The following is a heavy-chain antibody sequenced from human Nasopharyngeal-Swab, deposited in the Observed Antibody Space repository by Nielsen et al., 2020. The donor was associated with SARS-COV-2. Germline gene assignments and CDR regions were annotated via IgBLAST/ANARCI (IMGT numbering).Heavy chain of an antibody. J-gene: IGHJ6*02. V-gene: IGHV3-30*18. Sequence: WIRQPPGKGLEWVAVISYDGSNKYYADSVKGRFTISRDNSKNTLYLQMNSLRAEDTAVYYCAKDRGSSGYYYGMDGWGQGTTVTVSS. CDR3: AKDRGSSGYYYGMDG. CDR2: ISYDGSNK. D-gene: IGHD6-13*01.